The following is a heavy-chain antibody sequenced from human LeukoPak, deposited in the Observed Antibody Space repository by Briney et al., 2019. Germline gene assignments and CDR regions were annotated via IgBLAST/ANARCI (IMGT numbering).Heavy chain of an antibody. V-gene: IGHV1-18*01. CDR2: ISAYNGNT. CDR1: GGTFSSYA. CDR3: ARDEPAFLSV. J-gene: IGHJ4*02. Sequence: GASVKVSCKASGGTFSSYAISWVRQAPGQGPEWMGWISAYNGNTNYAQKLQGRVTMTTDTSTSTAYMELRSLRSDDTAVYYCARDEPAFLSVWGQGTLVTVSS.